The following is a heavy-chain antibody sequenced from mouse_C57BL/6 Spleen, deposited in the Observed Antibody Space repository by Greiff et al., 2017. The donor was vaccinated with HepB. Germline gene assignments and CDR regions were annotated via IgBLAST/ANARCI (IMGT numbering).Heavy chain of an antibody. CDR1: GYAFSSSW. J-gene: IGHJ3*01. V-gene: IGHV1-82*01. Sequence: QVQLQQSGPELVKPGASVKISCKASGYAFSSSWMNWVKQRPGKGLEWIGRIYPGDGDTNYNGKFKGKATLTADKSSSTAYMQLSSLTSEDSSVYFGARRGSIGAYWGQGTLVTVSA. CDR2: IYPGDGDT. D-gene: IGHD2-10*02. CDR3: ARRGSIGAY.